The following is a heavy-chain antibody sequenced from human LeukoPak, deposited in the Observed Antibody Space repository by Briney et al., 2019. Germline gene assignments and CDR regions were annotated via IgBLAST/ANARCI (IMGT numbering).Heavy chain of an antibody. D-gene: IGHD4-23*01. CDR3: AREGYGGNSAWDAFDI. J-gene: IGHJ3*02. V-gene: IGHV4-4*07. CDR2: IYTSGST. CDR1: GGSVNTNY. Sequence: PSETLSLTCTVSGGSVNTNYWSWIRQPAGKGLEWIGRIYTSGSTNYNPSLKSRVTISVDTSRNQFSLRLSSVTAADTAVYYCAREGYGGNSAWDAFDIWGQGTMVTVSS.